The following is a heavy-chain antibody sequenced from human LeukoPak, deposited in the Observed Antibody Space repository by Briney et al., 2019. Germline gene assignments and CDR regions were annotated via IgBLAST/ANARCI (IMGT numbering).Heavy chain of an antibody. Sequence: SETLSLTCAVSGYSISSGYYWGWIRQPPGKGLEWIGSIYHSGSTYYNPSLKSRVTISVDTSKNQFSLKLSSVTAADTAVYYCARENPNYDFWVGAYYYYYYMDVWGKGTTVTVSS. D-gene: IGHD3-3*01. CDR2: IYHSGST. V-gene: IGHV4-38-2*02. CDR3: ARENPNYDFWVGAYYYYYYMDV. CDR1: GYSISSGYY. J-gene: IGHJ6*03.